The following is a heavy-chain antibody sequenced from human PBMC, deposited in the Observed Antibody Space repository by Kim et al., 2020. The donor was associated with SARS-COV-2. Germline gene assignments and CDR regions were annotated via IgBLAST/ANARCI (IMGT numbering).Heavy chain of an antibody. J-gene: IGHJ4*02. D-gene: IGHD3-10*01. CDR2: IYHSGST. CDR1: GGSISSSNW. V-gene: IGHV4-4*02. Sequence: SETLSLTCAVSGGSISSSNWWSWVRQPPGKGLEWMGEIYHSGSTNYNPSLKSRVTISVDKSKNQFSLKLSSVTAADTAVYYCARVRPPKHYCSGSYYDYWGQGTLVTVSS. CDR3: ARVRPPKHYCSGSYYDY.